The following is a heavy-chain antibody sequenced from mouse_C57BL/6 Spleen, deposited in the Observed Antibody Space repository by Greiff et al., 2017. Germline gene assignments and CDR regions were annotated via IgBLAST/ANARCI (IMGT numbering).Heavy chain of an antibody. J-gene: IGHJ2*01. CDR3: ARGKIYYDL. V-gene: IGHV1-59*01. D-gene: IGHD2-4*01. CDR1: GYTFTSYW. CDR2: IDPSDSYT. Sequence: VQLQQPGAELVRPGTSVKLSCKASGYTFTSYWMHWVKQRPGQGLEWIGVIDPSDSYTNYNQKFKGKATLTVDTSSSTAYMQLSSLTSEDSAVYYCARGKIYYDLGGQGTTLTVSS.